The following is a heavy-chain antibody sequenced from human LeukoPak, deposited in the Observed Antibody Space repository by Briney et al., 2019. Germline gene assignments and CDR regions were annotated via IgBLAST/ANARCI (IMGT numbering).Heavy chain of an antibody. V-gene: IGHV1-18*04. Sequence: ASVKVSCKALGYTFTDHYFHWLRQAPGQGLEWMGWVNSDTGSTVSAQAFQGRVALTTDTSTNTIHMELRSLTSDDTAVYFCARDDSCSGDKCVSLGGFDVWGQGTTVIVSS. D-gene: IGHD3-16*01. CDR3: ARDDSCSGDKCVSLGGFDV. CDR1: GYTFTDHY. CDR2: VNSDTGST. J-gene: IGHJ3*01.